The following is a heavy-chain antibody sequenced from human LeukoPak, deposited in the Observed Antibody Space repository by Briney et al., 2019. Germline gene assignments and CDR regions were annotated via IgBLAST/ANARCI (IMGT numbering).Heavy chain of an antibody. Sequence: GGSLRLSCAASTFTFSDYWMHWVRQAPGKGLVWVSRISDDGSSTTYADSVRGRFTISRDNAKNALYLQMNSLRVEDTAMYYCVRDLYSDYNWFDPWGQGTLVTVSS. J-gene: IGHJ5*02. CDR2: ISDDGSST. V-gene: IGHV3-74*01. CDR1: TFTFSDYW. D-gene: IGHD4-11*01. CDR3: VRDLYSDYNWFDP.